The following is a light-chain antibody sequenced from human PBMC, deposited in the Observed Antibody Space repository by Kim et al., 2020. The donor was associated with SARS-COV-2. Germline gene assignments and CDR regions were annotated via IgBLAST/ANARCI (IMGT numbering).Light chain of an antibody. CDR2: QHT. CDR3: QAWDSSTAV. CDR1: KLGDKY. Sequence: VAPGQKASVTCSGSKLGDKYAYWYQKKPGQSPVLVIYQHTKRPSGISQRFSGSSSGNTATLTISRAQTMDEADYYCQAWDSSTAVFGGGTQLTVL. J-gene: IGLJ3*02. V-gene: IGLV3-1*01.